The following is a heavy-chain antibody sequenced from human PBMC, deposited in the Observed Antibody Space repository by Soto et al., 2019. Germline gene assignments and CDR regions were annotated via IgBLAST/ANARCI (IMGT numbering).Heavy chain of an antibody. CDR3: AGTGSCYSCHWFDP. CDR1: GGSISSYY. CDR2: IYYSGST. Sequence: SETLSLTCTVSGGSISSYYWSWIRQPPGKGLEWIGYIYYSGSTNYNPSLKSRVTISVDTSKNQFSLKLSSVTAADTAVYYCAGTGSCYSCHWFDPWGQGTLVTVSS. V-gene: IGHV4-59*01. J-gene: IGHJ5*02. D-gene: IGHD2-15*01.